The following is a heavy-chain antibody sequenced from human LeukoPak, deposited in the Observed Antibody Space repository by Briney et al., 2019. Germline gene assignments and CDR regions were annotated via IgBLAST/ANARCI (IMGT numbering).Heavy chain of an antibody. J-gene: IGHJ4*02. Sequence: PGGSLRLSCAASGFTFSSYAMHWARQAPGKGLEWVAVISYDGSNKYYADSVKGRFTISRDNSKNTLYLQMNSLRAEDTAVYYCARGRPSSEGYFDYWGQGTLVTVSS. D-gene: IGHD2-15*01. CDR3: ARGRPSSEGYFDY. CDR1: GFTFSSYA. CDR2: ISYDGSNK. V-gene: IGHV3-30*04.